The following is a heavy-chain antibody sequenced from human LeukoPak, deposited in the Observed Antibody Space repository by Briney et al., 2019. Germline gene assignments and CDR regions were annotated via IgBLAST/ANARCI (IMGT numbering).Heavy chain of an antibody. J-gene: IGHJ4*02. Sequence: SETLSLTCAVSGYSISSGYYWGWIRQPPGKGLEWIGSIYHSGSTCYNPSLKSRVTISVDTSKNQFSLKLSSVTAADTAVYYCAIYCSGGSCLFDYWGQGTLVTVSS. CDR2: IYHSGST. D-gene: IGHD2-15*01. V-gene: IGHV4-38-2*01. CDR3: AIYCSGGSCLFDY. CDR1: GYSISSGYY.